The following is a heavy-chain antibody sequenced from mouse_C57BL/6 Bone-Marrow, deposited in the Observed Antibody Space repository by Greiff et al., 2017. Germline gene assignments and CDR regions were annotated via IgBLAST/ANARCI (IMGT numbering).Heavy chain of an antibody. D-gene: IGHD3-3*01. CDR2: ISSGGSYT. CDR3: ARHARWLGAY. CDR1: GFTFSSYG. J-gene: IGHJ3*01. Sequence: DVQLVESGGDLVKPGGSLKLSCAASGFTFSSYGMSWVRQTPDKRLEWVATISSGGSYTYYPDSVKGRFTISRDNAKNTLYLQMSSLKSEDTAMYYCARHARWLGAYWGQGTLVTVSA. V-gene: IGHV5-6*01.